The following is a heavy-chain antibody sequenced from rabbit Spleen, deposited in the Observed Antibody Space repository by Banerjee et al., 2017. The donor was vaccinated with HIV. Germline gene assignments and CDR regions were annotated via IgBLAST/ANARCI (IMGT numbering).Heavy chain of an antibody. CDR2: INGGSHGNH. V-gene: IGHV1S45*01. CDR1: GFSLSSSYW. J-gene: IGHJ3*01. D-gene: IGHD2-1*01. CDR3: VRDGAGGDGDQL. Sequence: QEQLEESGGGLVKPGGTLTLTCTASGFSLSSSYWICWVRQAPGKGLEWIACINGGSHGNHYYASWAKGRFTISKTSSTTVTVQMTSLTVADTASYFCVRDGAGGDGDQLWGQGTLVTVS.